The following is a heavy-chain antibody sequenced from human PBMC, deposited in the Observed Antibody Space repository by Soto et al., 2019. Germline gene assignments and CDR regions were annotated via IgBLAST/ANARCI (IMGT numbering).Heavy chain of an antibody. V-gene: IGHV5-51*01. Sequence: PGESLKISCKGSGYSFTSYWIGWVRQMPGKGLEWMGIIYPGDSDTRYSPSFQGQVTISADKSISTAYLQWGSLKASDPAMYYCATRGGGTLASDYYYYYGMDVWGQGTTVTVSS. J-gene: IGHJ6*02. CDR2: IYPGDSDT. CDR1: GYSFTSYW. D-gene: IGHD3-10*01. CDR3: ATRGGGTLASDYYYYYGMDV.